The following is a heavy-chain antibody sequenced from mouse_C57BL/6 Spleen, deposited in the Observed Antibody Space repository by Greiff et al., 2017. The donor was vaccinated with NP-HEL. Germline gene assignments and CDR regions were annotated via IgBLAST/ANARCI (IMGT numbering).Heavy chain of an antibody. CDR2: IYPGSGNT. CDR1: GYTFTDYY. V-gene: IGHV1-76*01. D-gene: IGHD3-3*01. J-gene: IGHJ1*03. CDR3: AREGRWYFDV. Sequence: VQLQQSGAELVRPGASVKLSCKASGYTFTDYYINWVKQRPGQGLEWIARIYPGSGNTYYNEKFKGKATLTAEKSSSTAYMQLSSLTSEDSAVYFCAREGRWYFDVWGTGTTVTVSS.